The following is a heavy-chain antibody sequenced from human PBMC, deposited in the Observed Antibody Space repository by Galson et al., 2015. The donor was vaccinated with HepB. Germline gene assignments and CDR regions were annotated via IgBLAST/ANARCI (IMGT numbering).Heavy chain of an antibody. Sequence: SVKVSCKASGGTFSSYAISWVRQAPGQGLEWMGGIIPIFGTASYAQKFQGRVTITADESTSTAYMELSSLRSEDTAVYFCARPSGSYLSFDYWGQGTLVTVSS. CDR2: IIPIFGTA. CDR3: ARPSGSYLSFDY. J-gene: IGHJ4*02. CDR1: GGTFSSYA. D-gene: IGHD1-26*01. V-gene: IGHV1-69*13.